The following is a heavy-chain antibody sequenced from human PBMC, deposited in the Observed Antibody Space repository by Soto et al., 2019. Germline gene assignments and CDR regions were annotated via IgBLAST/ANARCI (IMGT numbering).Heavy chain of an antibody. J-gene: IGHJ4*02. D-gene: IGHD3-10*01. CDR3: ARTVGSGSPDFDY. CDR2: IYYSGNS. V-gene: IGHV4-31*03. Sequence: QVQLQESGPGLLKTSQTLALTCSVSGAYITSDGYYWSWIRQFPGKGLEWIGHIYYSGNSYYNLSLGSRLLISVDTSKNQFSLKLSSVTAADTAVYYCARTVGSGSPDFDYWGQGILVTVSS. CDR1: GAYITSDGYY.